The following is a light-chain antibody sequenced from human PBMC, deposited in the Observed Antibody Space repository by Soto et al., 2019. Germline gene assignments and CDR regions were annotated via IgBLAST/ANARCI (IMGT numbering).Light chain of an antibody. Sequence: EVVLTQSPATLSLSPGERATLSCRASESVFGYLAWYQHKPGQAPRLLIYDASNRATGVPVRFSGSGSGTDFTLTISSLEPEDFAVYYCQQRYRWPPITFGQGTRLDNK. CDR1: ESVFGY. V-gene: IGKV3-11*01. CDR3: QQRYRWPPIT. CDR2: DAS. J-gene: IGKJ5*01.